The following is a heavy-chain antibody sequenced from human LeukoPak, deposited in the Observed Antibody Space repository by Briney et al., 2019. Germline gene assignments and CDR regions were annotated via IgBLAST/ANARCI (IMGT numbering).Heavy chain of an antibody. V-gene: IGHV3-7*01. CDR3: ATTSPSVDY. CDR2: MNEYGSEI. Sequence: GGSLRLSCSVSGFIFRDFSMSWVRQAPGKGLEWVAKMNEYGSEIFYVDSVKGRFTISRDNAKNSLYLQMNSLRAEDTALYFCATTSPSVDYWGQGTLVTVSS. J-gene: IGHJ4*02. CDR1: GFIFRDFS. D-gene: IGHD1/OR15-1a*01.